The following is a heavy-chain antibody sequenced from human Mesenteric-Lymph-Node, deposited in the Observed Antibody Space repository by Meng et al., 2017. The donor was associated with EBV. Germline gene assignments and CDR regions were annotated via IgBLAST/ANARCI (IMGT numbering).Heavy chain of an antibody. V-gene: IGHV4-34*01. CDR2: INHSGST. Sequence: QAQLQQWGAGLLKPSETLSLTCAVHGGSFSDYFWTWIRQAPGKGLEWVGEINHSGSTKYNPSLKSRVTISVDTSKNQISLNLNSVTAADTAVYYCARPRIRYGSGSYYYWGQGTLVTVSS. J-gene: IGHJ4*02. CDR1: GGSFSDYF. CDR3: ARPRIRYGSGSYYY. D-gene: IGHD3-10*01.